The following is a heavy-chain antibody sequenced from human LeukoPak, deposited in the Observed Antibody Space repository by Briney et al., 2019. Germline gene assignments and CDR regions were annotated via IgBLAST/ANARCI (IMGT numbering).Heavy chain of an antibody. Sequence: PSEALSLTCTVSGGSISSYYWSWIRQPPGKGLEWIGYIYYSGSTNYNPSLKSRVTISVDTSKNQFSLKLSSVTAADTAVYYCARETSQKGAHYMDVWGKGTTVTIAS. V-gene: IGHV4-59*01. CDR2: IYYSGST. J-gene: IGHJ6*03. CDR3: ARETSQKGAHYMDV. CDR1: GGSISSYY. D-gene: IGHD3-16*01.